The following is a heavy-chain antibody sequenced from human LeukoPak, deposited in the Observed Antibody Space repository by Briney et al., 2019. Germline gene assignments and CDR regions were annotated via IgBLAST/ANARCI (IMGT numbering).Heavy chain of an antibody. Sequence: SETLSLTCSVSGVSMISYQWSWIRQPPGKGLEWIGYIYYSGSTNYNPSLKSRVTISVDMSRNQFSLKLSSVTAADTAVYYCARARSSSWYFPWGQGTLVTVSS. J-gene: IGHJ5*02. CDR2: IYYSGST. CDR3: ARARSSSWYFP. V-gene: IGHV4-59*01. CDR1: GVSMISYQ. D-gene: IGHD6-13*01.